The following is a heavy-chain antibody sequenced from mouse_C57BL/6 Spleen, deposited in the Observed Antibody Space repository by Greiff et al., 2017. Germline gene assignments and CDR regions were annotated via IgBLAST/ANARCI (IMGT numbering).Heavy chain of an antibody. D-gene: IGHD2-2*01. CDR2: ISSGSSTI. V-gene: IGHV5-17*01. CDR1: GFTFSDYG. Sequence: EVKLMESGGGLVKPGGSLKLSCAASGFTFSDYGMHWVRQAPEKGLEWVAYISSGSSTIYYADTVKGRFTISRDNAKNTLFLQMTSLRSEDTAMYYCARPGLPYWYFDVWGTGTTVTVAS. CDR3: ARPGLPYWYFDV. J-gene: IGHJ1*03.